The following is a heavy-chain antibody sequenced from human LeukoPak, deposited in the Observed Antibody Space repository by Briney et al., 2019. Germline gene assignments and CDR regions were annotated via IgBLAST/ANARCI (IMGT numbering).Heavy chain of an antibody. CDR3: SPLMTTVQNGGFDH. V-gene: IGHV1-69*04. J-gene: IGHJ4*02. CDR2: IVPIFGRT. D-gene: IGHD4-17*01. CDR1: RDTFSTYA. Sequence: SVKVSCKASRDTFSTYALSWVRQAPGQGLEWMGRIVPIFGRTNYAQKFQDRVTITADKSTSTIYMELSSLRSEDTAIYYCSPLMTTVQNGGFDHWGQGTLVTVSS.